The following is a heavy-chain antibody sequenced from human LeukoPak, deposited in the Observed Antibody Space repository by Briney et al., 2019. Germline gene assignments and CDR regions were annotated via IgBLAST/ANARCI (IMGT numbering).Heavy chain of an antibody. Sequence: PSETLSLTCTVSGGSISSYYWSWIRQPAGKGLEWIGRIYTSGSTNYNPSLKSRVTMSVDTSKNQFSLKLSSVTAADTAVYYCARFDRGAATDYFDYWGQGTLVTVSS. CDR3: ARFDRGAATDYFDY. D-gene: IGHD3-10*01. J-gene: IGHJ4*02. CDR2: IYTSGST. V-gene: IGHV4-4*07. CDR1: GGSISSYY.